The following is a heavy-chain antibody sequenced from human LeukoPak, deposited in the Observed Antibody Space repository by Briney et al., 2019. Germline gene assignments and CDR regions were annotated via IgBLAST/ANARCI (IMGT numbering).Heavy chain of an antibody. Sequence: SETLSLTCTVSGGSFTSFYWNWIRQPPGKGLEWIGNIYYSGSTNYTPSLKSRVTISVDTSKNQFSLKLSSVTAADTAVYYCARGRFFAGGAFYFDHWGQGTLVTVSS. CDR2: IYYSGST. V-gene: IGHV4-59*08. CDR1: GGSFTSFY. J-gene: IGHJ4*02. CDR3: ARGRFFAGGAFYFDH. D-gene: IGHD3-3*01.